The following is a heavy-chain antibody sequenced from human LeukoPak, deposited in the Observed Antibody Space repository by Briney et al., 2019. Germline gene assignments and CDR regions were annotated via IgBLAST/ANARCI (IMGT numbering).Heavy chain of an antibody. J-gene: IGHJ5*02. CDR3: ARHMVNWVDP. V-gene: IGHV1-18*01. Sequence: GASVKVSCEASGYTFTTYGISWVRQAPGQGPEWMGWISAYNGNTNYAQKLQDRVTMTTDTSTSTAYMELRSLRSDDTAVYYCARHMVNWVDPWGQGTLVTVSS. D-gene: IGHD3-10*01. CDR1: GYTFTTYG. CDR2: ISAYNGNT.